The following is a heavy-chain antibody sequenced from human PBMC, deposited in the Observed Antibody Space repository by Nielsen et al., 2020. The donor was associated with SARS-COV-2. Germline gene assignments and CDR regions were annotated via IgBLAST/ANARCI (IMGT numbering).Heavy chain of an antibody. CDR2: IYYSGST. CDR1: GGSISSYY. CDR3: ARARRDGYNRFPFDY. V-gene: IGHV4-59*01. J-gene: IGHJ4*02. D-gene: IGHD5-24*01. Sequence: SETLSLTCTVSGGSISSYYWSWIRQPPGKGLEWIGYIYYSGSTNYNPSLKSRVTISVDTSKNQFSLKLSSVTAADTAVYYCARARRDGYNRFPFDYWGQGTLVTVSS.